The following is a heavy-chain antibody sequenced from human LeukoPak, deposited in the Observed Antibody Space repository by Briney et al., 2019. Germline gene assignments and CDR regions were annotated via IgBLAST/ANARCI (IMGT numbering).Heavy chain of an antibody. D-gene: IGHD3-9*01. CDR3: ARSQRDVLRYFDDAFDI. Sequence: PSETLSLTCTVSGGSISNYYWSWIRQPAGKGLEWIGCISGSGSTNYNPSLKSRVTISVDTSKNQFSLKLSSVTAADTAVYYCARSQRDVLRYFDDAFDIWGQGTMVTVSS. V-gene: IGHV4-4*07. CDR1: GGSISNYY. CDR2: ISGSGST. J-gene: IGHJ3*02.